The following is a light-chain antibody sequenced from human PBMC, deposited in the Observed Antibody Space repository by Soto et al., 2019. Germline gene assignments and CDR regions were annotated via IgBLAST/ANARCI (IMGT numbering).Light chain of an antibody. Sequence: QSALTQPASVSGSPGQSITFSCTGTSSDVGAYNYVSWYQQHPGKAPKLMIYDVNNRPSGVSNRFSGSKSGNTASLTISGLQAEDEADYYCSSYTSSSTVVFGGGTKLTVL. V-gene: IGLV2-14*03. CDR3: SSYTSSSTVV. J-gene: IGLJ2*01. CDR2: DVN. CDR1: SSDVGAYNY.